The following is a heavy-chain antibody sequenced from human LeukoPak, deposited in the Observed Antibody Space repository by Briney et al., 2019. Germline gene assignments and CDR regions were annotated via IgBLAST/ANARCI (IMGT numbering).Heavy chain of an antibody. J-gene: IGHJ4*02. D-gene: IGHD4-23*01. CDR3: ARDPADDYGGNSGI. CDR1: GFTFSSYS. V-gene: IGHV3-21*01. CDR2: ISSSSSYI. Sequence: GGSLRLSCAASGFTFSSYSMNWVRQAPGKGLEWVSSISSSSSYIYYADSVKGRFTISRDNAKNSLYLQMNSLRAEDTAVYYCARDPADDYGGNSGIWGQGTLVTVSS.